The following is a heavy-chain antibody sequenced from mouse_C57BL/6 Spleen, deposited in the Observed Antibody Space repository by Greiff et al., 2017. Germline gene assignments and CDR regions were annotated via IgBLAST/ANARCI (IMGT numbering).Heavy chain of an antibody. J-gene: IGHJ4*01. CDR2: INPNKGVT. Sequence: VQLQQTVPELVKPGASVKISCKASGYTFTDYSMNWVKQSHGKSLEWIGDINPNKGVTSYNQKFKGKATLTVDKSSSTAYMEPRSLTSEDSAVYYCARDYAMDYWGQGTSVTVSS. V-gene: IGHV1-26*01. CDR1: GYTFTDYS. CDR3: ARDYAMDY.